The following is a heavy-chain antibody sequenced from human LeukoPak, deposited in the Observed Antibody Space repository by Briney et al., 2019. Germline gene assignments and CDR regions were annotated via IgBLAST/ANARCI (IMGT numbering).Heavy chain of an antibody. CDR1: GGSSRTYA. J-gene: IGHJ4*02. Sequence: GASVKVSCKASGGSSRTYAISWVRQAPGQGLEWMGWISAYNGDTHYAQNLQGRVTMTTDTSTSTAYMGLRSLRSDDTAVYYCARDPTNTSGYYAYFDYWGQGTLVTVSS. D-gene: IGHD5-12*01. CDR2: ISAYNGDT. V-gene: IGHV1-18*01. CDR3: ARDPTNTSGYYAYFDY.